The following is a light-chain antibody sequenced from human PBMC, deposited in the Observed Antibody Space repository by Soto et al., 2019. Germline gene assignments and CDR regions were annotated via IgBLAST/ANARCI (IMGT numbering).Light chain of an antibody. CDR1: QDISTY. CDR3: QQLDSCPLT. J-gene: IGKJ4*01. CDR2: VAS. Sequence: DIQLTQSPSFLSASVGDRVTITCRASQDISTYLSWFKQKPGKAPKLLIYVASTLQSGVPSRFSGGGTATEFTLTINSLQPEDFATYNCQQLDSCPLTFDGGTRVEIK. V-gene: IGKV1-9*01.